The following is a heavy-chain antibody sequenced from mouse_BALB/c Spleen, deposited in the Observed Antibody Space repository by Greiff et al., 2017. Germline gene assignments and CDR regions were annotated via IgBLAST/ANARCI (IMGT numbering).Heavy chain of an antibody. CDR1: GYSFPGYY. J-gene: IGHJ4*01. CDR2: ISCYKGAT. CDR3: AIDGSAMDY. Sequence: LVKTGASVKISCKASGYSFPGYYMYRVKQSHGKSLEWIGYISCYKGATSYNQKFKGKATFTVDTFSSTAYMQFNSLTSEDSAFYYCAIDGSAMDYWGQGTSVTVSS. V-gene: IGHV1S34*01.